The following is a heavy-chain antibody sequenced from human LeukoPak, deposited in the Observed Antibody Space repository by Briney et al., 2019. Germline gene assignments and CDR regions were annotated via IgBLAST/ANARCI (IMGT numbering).Heavy chain of an antibody. J-gene: IGHJ5*02. CDR3: ARDFSSGGNWFDP. V-gene: IGHV3-74*01. D-gene: IGHD2-15*01. CDR2: IHRDGSST. CDR1: GFTISSYW. Sequence: GGSLRLSCAASGFTISSYWMHWVRQAPGKGLVWVSRIHRDGSSTSYADSVKGRFTISRDNAKNTLYLQMNSLRAEDTAVYYCARDFSSGGNWFDPWGQGTLVTVSS.